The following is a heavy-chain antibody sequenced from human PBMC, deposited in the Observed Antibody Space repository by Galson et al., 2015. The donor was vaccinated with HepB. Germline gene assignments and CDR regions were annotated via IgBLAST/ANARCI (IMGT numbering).Heavy chain of an antibody. CDR2: ISGGFST. CDR3: AKGYFDRNTYYFLVS. J-gene: IGHJ5*01. Sequence: SLRLSCAATGFTFSTYAMIWIRQAPGKGLEWVSDISGGFSTYYADSVKGRFTISRDNSKNTLYLQMNSLRAEDTAVYYCAKGYFDRNTYYFLVSWGQGTLVTVSS. CDR1: GFTFSTYA. V-gene: IGHV3-23*01. D-gene: IGHD3-22*01.